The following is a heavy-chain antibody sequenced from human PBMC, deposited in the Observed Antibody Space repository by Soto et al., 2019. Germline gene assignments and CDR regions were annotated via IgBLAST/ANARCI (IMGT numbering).Heavy chain of an antibody. D-gene: IGHD6-19*01. J-gene: IGHJ5*02. V-gene: IGHV6-1*01. Sequence: PSQTLSLTCAISGDSVSSNSAAWNWIRQSPSRGLEWLGRTYYRSKWYNDYAVSVKSRITINPDTSKNQFSLQLNSVTPEDTAVYYCASGYSSGWTGLETWFDPWGQGTLVTVSS. CDR1: GDSVSSNSAA. CDR3: ASGYSSGWTGLETWFDP. CDR2: TYYRSKWYN.